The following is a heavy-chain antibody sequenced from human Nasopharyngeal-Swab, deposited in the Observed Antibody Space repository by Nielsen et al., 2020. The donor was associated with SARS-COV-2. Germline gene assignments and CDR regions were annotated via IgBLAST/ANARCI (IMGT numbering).Heavy chain of an antibody. V-gene: IGHV6-1*01. D-gene: IGHD2-2*01. CDR3: AREVSIVVVPADYYGMDV. Sequence: SQTLSLTCAISGDSVSSNSAAWNWIRQSPSRGLEWLGRTYYRSKWYNDYAVSVKSRITINPDTSENQFSLQLNSVTPEDTAVYYCAREVSIVVVPADYYGMDVWGQGTTVTVSS. CDR2: TYYRSKWYN. J-gene: IGHJ6*02. CDR1: GDSVSSNSAA.